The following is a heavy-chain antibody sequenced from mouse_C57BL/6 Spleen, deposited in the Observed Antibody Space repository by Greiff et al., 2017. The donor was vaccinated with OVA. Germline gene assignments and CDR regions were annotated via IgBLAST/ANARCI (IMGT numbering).Heavy chain of an antibody. D-gene: IGHD1-1*01. Sequence: VQLQQSGPELVKPGASVKISCKASGYTFTDYYMNWVRQSHGKSLEWIGDINPNNGGTSYHQKFKGKATFSVSKSSSTAYMELRRLTSEDSAVYYCARYGAWFAYWGQGTLVTVSA. CDR3: ARYGAWFAY. J-gene: IGHJ3*01. CDR1: GYTFTDYY. CDR2: INPNNGGT. V-gene: IGHV1-26*01.